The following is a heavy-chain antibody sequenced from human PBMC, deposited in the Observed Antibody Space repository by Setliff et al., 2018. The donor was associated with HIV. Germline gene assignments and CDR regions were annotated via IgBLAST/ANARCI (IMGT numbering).Heavy chain of an antibody. CDR3: ARDCDPSRYYYLSLFDF. V-gene: IGHV6-1*01. D-gene: IGHD3-22*01. J-gene: IGHJ4*02. CDR2: IYYRSKWYS. CDR1: GDSVLSSRAA. Sequence: SQTLSLTCAISGDSVLSSRAAWNWIRQSPSGGLEWLGRIYYRSKWYSEYTVSVKSRLTIKPDTLENRFSLQLSSVTPEDTAVYFCARDCDPSRYYYLSLFDFWGQGTPVTVSS.